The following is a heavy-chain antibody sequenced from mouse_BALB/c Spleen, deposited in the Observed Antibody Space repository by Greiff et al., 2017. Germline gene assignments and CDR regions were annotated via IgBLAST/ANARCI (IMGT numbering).Heavy chain of an antibody. CDR2: ISSGSSTI. J-gene: IGHJ2*01. Sequence: EVMLVESGGGLVQPGGSRKLSCAASGFTFSSFGMHWVRQAPEKGLEWVAYISSGSSTIYYADTVKGRFTISRDNPKNTLFLQMTSLRSEDTAMYYCARSTPFDYWGQGTTLTVSS. CDR3: ARSTPFDY. V-gene: IGHV5-17*02. CDR1: GFTFSSFG.